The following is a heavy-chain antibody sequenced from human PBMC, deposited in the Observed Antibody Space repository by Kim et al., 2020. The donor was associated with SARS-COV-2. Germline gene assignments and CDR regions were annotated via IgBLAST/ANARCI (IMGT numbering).Heavy chain of an antibody. V-gene: IGHV4-31*03. D-gene: IGHD6-13*01. CDR1: GGSIRSGGKF. CDR3: ARGQPLAY. CDR2: ISYSGNS. J-gene: IGHJ1*01. Sequence: SETLSLTCSVSGGSIRSGGKFWTWLRQHPAKGLEWIGYISYSGNSHYSPSLRSRVSISLQTSENQFSLELTSVTAAATAVYYCARGQPLAYWGQCILV.